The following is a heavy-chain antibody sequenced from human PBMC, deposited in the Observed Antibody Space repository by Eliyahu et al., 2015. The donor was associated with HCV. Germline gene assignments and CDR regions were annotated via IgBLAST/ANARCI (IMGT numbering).Heavy chain of an antibody. V-gene: IGHV5-51*01. CDR2: IYPGDSDS. J-gene: IGHJ3*02. CDR3: ARQWLVLGDAFDI. Sequence: EVHLVXSGAEVKKPGXSLKISCKGSGYDFTSYWIGWVRQLPGKGLEWMGIIYPGDSDSTYSPSFQGXVTISVDXSISTAYLQWSSXKASDTAIYYCARQWLVLGDAFDIWGQGTVVTVSS. D-gene: IGHD6-19*01. CDR1: GYDFTSYW.